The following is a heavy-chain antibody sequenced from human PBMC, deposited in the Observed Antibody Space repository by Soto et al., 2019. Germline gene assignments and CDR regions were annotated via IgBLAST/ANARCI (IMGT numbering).Heavy chain of an antibody. CDR2: IKSKTDGGTT. CDR3: TTDRLKAFSFYYYYGMDA. V-gene: IGHV3-15*01. D-gene: IGHD3-3*01. CDR1: GFTFSNAW. Sequence: GGSLRLSCAASGFTFSNAWMSWVRQAPGKGLEWVGRIKSKTDGGTTDYAAPVKGRFTISRDDSKNTLYLQMNSLKTEDTAVYYCTTDRLKAFSFYYYYGMDAWGQGTTVTVSS. J-gene: IGHJ6*02.